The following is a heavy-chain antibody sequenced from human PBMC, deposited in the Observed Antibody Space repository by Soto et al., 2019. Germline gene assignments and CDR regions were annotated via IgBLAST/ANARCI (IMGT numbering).Heavy chain of an antibody. D-gene: IGHD3-22*01. V-gene: IGHV4-34*01. J-gene: IGHJ4*02. CDR2: INHSENS. Sequence: SETLSLTCAISSGSFSGYYWNGSRQSPGKGLEWIGEINHSENSNYNPSLKSRVTISVDTSKSQFSLKLNSVTAADTAVYYCARRGDYFDNSGYYYTFDYWGQGTLVTVSS. CDR3: ARRGDYFDNSGYYYTFDY. CDR1: SGSFSGYY.